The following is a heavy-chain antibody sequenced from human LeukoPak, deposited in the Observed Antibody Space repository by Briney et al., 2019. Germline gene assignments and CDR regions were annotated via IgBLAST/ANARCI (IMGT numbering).Heavy chain of an antibody. CDR1: GGSFSGYY. CDR3: ARGEGYYYYYMDV. CDR2: INHSGST. J-gene: IGHJ6*03. V-gene: IGHV4-34*01. Sequence: KPSETLSLXCAVYGGSFSGYYWSWIRQPPGKGLEWIGEINHSGSTNYNPSLKSRVTISVDTSKNQFSLKLSSVTAADTAVYYCARGEGYYYYYMDVWGKGTTVTVSS.